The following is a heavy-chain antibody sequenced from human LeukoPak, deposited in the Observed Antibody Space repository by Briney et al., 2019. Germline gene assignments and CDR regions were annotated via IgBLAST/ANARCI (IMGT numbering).Heavy chain of an antibody. CDR3: AKDRFLGVRGVIKANWFDP. CDR1: GFTFSSYG. D-gene: IGHD3-10*01. Sequence: PGGSLRLSCAASGFTFSSYGMHWVRQAPGKGLEWVAVISYDGSNKYYADSVKGRFTISRDNSKNTLYLQMNSLRAEDTAVYYCAKDRFLGVRGVIKANWFDPWGQGTLVTVSS. V-gene: IGHV3-30*18. CDR2: ISYDGSNK. J-gene: IGHJ5*02.